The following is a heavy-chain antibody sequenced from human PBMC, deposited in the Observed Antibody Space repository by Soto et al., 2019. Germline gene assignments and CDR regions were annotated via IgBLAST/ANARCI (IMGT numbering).Heavy chain of an antibody. V-gene: IGHV3-33*01. CDR3: ATDSWGPEV. CDR2: IWRDGNSQ. CDR1: GFSFSSYN. Sequence: QVQLVESGGGVVQPGRSLRLSCAASGFSFSSYNMHWVRQAPGKGLEWVTFIWRDGNSQSHADSVKGRFTVSRDNSKNTLYLQMDRRRGEDTAVYYCATDSWGPEVWGQGTTVTVSS. D-gene: IGHD7-27*01. J-gene: IGHJ6*02.